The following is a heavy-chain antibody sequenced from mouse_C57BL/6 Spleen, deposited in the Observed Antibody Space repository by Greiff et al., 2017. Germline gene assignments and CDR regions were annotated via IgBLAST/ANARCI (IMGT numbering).Heavy chain of an antibody. CDR1: GYSITSGYD. CDR2: ISYSGST. V-gene: IGHV3-1*01. D-gene: IGHD1-1*01. Sequence: EVKLMESGPGMVKPSQSLSLTCTVTGYSITSGYDWHWIRHFPGNKLEWMGYISYSGSTNYNPSLKSRISITHDTSKNHFFLKLNSVTTEDTATYYCARGGNYYGSSSRAMDYWGQGTSVTVSS. J-gene: IGHJ4*01. CDR3: ARGGNYYGSSSRAMDY.